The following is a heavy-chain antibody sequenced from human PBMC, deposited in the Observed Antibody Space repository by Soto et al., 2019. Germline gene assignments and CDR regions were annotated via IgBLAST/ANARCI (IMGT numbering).Heavy chain of an antibody. J-gene: IGHJ4*02. Sequence: QVQLVQSGTEVKKPGASVKVSCKASGYTFSNFGLSWVRQAPGQGLEWMGWISPSNGQTIYAQNFQGRVTMTTDTSTATAHMELRSLISDDTAVYYCARVIMIFGVANLGGYFDYWGQGTLVTVSA. V-gene: IGHV1-18*01. D-gene: IGHD3-3*01. CDR3: ARVIMIFGVANLGGYFDY. CDR1: GYTFSNFG. CDR2: ISPSNGQT.